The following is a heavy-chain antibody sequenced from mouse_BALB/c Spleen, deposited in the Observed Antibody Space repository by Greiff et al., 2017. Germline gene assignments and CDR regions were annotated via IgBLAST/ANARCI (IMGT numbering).Heavy chain of an antibody. Sequence: VQLQQSGAELVKPGASVKLSCTASGFNIKDTYMHWVKQRPEQGLEWIGRIDPANGNTKYDPKFQGKATITADTSSNTAYLQLSSLTSEDTAVYYCAPVTTVANWGQGTTLTVSS. CDR2: IDPANGNT. J-gene: IGHJ2*01. D-gene: IGHD1-1*01. CDR1: GFNIKDTY. CDR3: APVTTVAN. V-gene: IGHV14-3*02.